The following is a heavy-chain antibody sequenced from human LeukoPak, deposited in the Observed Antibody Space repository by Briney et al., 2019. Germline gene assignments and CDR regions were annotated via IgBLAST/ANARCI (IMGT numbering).Heavy chain of an antibody. CDR1: GSTLSKIS. Sequence: ASVKVSCKVSGSTLSKISIDWVRQAPGKGPEWMGIVGHEDGTTIHAQKFQGRFNMTVDTATDTAYMEMRSLMSEDTAIYYCATGAIVFDYWGQGTLVTVSS. D-gene: IGHD3-22*01. J-gene: IGHJ4*02. CDR2: VGHEDGTT. V-gene: IGHV1-24*01. CDR3: ATGAIVFDY.